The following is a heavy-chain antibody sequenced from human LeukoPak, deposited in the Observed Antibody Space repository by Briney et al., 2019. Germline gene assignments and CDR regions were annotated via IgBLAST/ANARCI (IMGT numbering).Heavy chain of an antibody. D-gene: IGHD3-3*01. CDR3: ARGRFLEWLSAAFDI. J-gene: IGHJ3*02. CDR2: ISYDGSNK. V-gene: IGHV3-30*03. CDR1: GFTFSSYG. Sequence: PGGSLRLSCAASGFTFSSYGMHWVRQAPGKGLEWVAVISYDGSNKYYADSVKGRFTISRDNSKNTLYLQMNSLRAEDTAVYYCARGRFLEWLSAAFDIWGQGTMATVSS.